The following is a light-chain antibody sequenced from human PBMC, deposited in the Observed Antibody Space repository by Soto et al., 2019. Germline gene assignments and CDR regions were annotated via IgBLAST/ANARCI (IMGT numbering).Light chain of an antibody. V-gene: IGKV3D-20*01. CDR1: QSVSSSR. CDR2: DAS. J-gene: IGKJ5*01. Sequence: DIVLTQSPATLSLSPGERATLSCGASQSVSSSRLAWYQQKPALAPRLLIYDASTRATGIPARFSGSGSGTDVTLTISRREPADFAVYYCQQYGNSPITFGQGTRLE. CDR3: QQYGNSPIT.